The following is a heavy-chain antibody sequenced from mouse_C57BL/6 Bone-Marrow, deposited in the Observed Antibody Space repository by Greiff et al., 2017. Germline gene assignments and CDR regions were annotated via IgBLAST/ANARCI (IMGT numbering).Heavy chain of an antibody. J-gene: IGHJ3*01. CDR3: TRNPFAY. V-gene: IGHV6-6*01. CDR2: IRNKANNHAT. CDR1: GFTFSDAW. Sequence: VMLVESGGGLVQPGGSMKLSCAASGFTFSDAWMDWVRQSPEKGLEWVAEIRNKANNHATYYAESVKGRFTISRDDSKSSVYLQMNSLRAEDTGIYYCTRNPFAYWGQGTLVTVSA. D-gene: IGHD2-1*01.